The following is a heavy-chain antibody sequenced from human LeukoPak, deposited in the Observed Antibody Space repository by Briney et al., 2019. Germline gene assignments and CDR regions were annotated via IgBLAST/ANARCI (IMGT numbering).Heavy chain of an antibody. CDR3: AKDLRVGYCSGGSCSRLFDY. Sequence: GGSLRLSCAASRFTFSTYWMSWVRQAPGKGLEWVSAISGSGGSTYYADSVKGRFTISRDNSKNTLYLQMNSLRAEDTAVYYCAKDLRVGYCSGGSCSRLFDYWGQGTLVTVSS. J-gene: IGHJ4*02. CDR2: ISGSGGST. V-gene: IGHV3-23*01. CDR1: RFTFSTYW. D-gene: IGHD2-15*01.